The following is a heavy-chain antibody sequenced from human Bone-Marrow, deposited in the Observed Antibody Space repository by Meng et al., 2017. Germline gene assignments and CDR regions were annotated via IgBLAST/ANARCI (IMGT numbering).Heavy chain of an antibody. CDR1: GFSFTDAW. V-gene: IGHV3-15*04. CDR3: ATGAAAADH. CDR2: IESNSDGGTT. Sequence: EVQLVGSGVGLVTPGGSLSLSCVASGFSFTDAWMSWVRQAPGKGLEWVGRIESNSDGGTTDYAAPVKGRFTISRDDSKNTLYLQMNSLIIEDTALYFCATGAAAADHWGQGTLVTVSS. D-gene: IGHD6-13*01. J-gene: IGHJ4*02.